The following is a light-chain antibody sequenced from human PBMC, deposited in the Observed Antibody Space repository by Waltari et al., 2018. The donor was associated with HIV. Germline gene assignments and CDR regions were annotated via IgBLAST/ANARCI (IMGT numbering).Light chain of an antibody. V-gene: IGKV4-1*01. CDR1: QSVLDSSNNTNY. Sequence: DLVMTQSPASLELSLGEMDTIDCKSSQSVLDSSNNTNYLAWYQQKAGQPPNLLIYGASTRESGVPHRFSGSGSGTDFTLTITSLQGEDVAVEYCQQYYDVPITFGQGTRLESK. CDR3: QQYYDVPIT. CDR2: GAS. J-gene: IGKJ5*01.